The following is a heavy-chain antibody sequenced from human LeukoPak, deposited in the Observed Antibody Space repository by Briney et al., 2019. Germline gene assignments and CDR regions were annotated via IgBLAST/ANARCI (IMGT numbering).Heavy chain of an antibody. CDR3: ARAGSPYYDFWSGYYFFDY. V-gene: IGHV3-23*01. J-gene: IGHJ4*02. Sequence: GGSLRLSCAASGFTFSSYAMSWVRQAPGKGLEWVSAISGSGGSTYYADSVKGRFTISRDNSKNTLYLQMNSLRAEDTAVYYCARAGSPYYDFWSGYYFFDYWGQGTLVTVSS. CDR2: ISGSGGST. CDR1: GFTFSSYA. D-gene: IGHD3-3*01.